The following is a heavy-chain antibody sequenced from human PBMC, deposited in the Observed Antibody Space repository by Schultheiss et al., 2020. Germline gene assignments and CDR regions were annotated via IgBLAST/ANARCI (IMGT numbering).Heavy chain of an antibody. D-gene: IGHD3-22*01. CDR1: GFPFGSYG. V-gene: IGHV3-33*01. CDR2: IWHDGTKN. J-gene: IGHJ3*02. CDR3: ARGHVYDTSGYPYAFDI. Sequence: GGSLRLSCAASGFPFGSYGMHWVRQAPSKGLEWVAVIWHDGTKNYYGDSVKGRFTISRDNSKNMLYLQMNSLRAEDTAVYSCARGHVYDTSGYPYAFDIWGQETRVTVSS.